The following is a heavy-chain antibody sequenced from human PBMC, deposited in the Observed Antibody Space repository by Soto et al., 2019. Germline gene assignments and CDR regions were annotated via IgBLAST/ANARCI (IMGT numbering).Heavy chain of an antibody. CDR1: GYSFTTYG. V-gene: IGHV1-18*01. CDR2: ISDYNGNT. D-gene: IGHD3-10*01. Sequence: QVQLVQSGAEVKKPGASVKVSCKASGYSFTTYGISWVRQAPGQGLEWMGWISDYNGNTNYEKKFQGRVTMTTDTSTRSAYMELKSLRSDDTAVYYCAREGYYSGSESYSPPRYYGMDVWDQGTTVTVS. J-gene: IGHJ6*02. CDR3: AREGYYSGSESYSPPRYYGMDV.